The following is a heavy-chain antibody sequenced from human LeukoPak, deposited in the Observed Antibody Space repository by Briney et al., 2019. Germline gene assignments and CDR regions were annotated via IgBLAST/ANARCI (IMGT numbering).Heavy chain of an antibody. J-gene: IGHJ5*02. CDR3: ARGTAGRTGWFDP. CDR1: GYTFTGYY. CDR2: INPNSGGT. D-gene: IGHD3/OR15-3a*01. Sequence: ASVKVSCKASGYTFTGYYMHWVRQAPGQGLEWMGWINPNSGGTNYAQKFQGRVTITADESTSTAYMELSSLRSEDTAVYYCARGTAGRTGWFDPWGQGTLVTVSS. V-gene: IGHV1-2*02.